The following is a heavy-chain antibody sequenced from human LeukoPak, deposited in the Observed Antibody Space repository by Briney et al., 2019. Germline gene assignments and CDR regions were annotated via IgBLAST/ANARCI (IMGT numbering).Heavy chain of an antibody. CDR2: IYPGDSDT. Sequence: GESLMISCKGSGYSFTSYWIGWVRQMPGKGLEWMGIIYPGDSDTRYSPSFQGQVTISADKSISTAYLQWSSLKASDTAMYYCAAQTAMVRGGFDYWGQGTLVTVSS. D-gene: IGHD5-18*01. V-gene: IGHV5-51*01. CDR1: GYSFTSYW. CDR3: AAQTAMVRGGFDY. J-gene: IGHJ4*02.